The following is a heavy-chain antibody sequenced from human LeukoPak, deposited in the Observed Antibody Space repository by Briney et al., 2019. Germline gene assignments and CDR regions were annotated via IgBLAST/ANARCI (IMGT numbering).Heavy chain of an antibody. CDR2: ISYDGSNK. CDR1: GFTFSSYA. V-gene: IGHV3-30*04. J-gene: IGHJ6*03. Sequence: GRSLRLSCAASGFTFSSYAMHWVRQAPGKGLEWVAVISYDGSNKYYADSVKGRFTISRDNAKNSLYLQMNSLRAEDTAVYYCAKDSSGSFLQYYYYYYMDVWGKGTTVTVSS. CDR3: AKDSSGSFLQYYYYYYMDV. D-gene: IGHD1-26*01.